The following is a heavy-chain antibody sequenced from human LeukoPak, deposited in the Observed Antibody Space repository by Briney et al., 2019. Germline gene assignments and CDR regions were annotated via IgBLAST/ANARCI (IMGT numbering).Heavy chain of an antibody. V-gene: IGHV4-31*03. D-gene: IGHD6-19*01. Sequence: SETLSLTCTVSGVSISSGDYYWSWVRQHPGTGLEWIGYIYYSGNTYYNPSLKSRVTISVDTSKNQFSLKLSSVTAADTAVYFCAREGYAAVAGHDAFDIWGQGTMVTVSS. CDR1: GVSISSGDYY. J-gene: IGHJ3*02. CDR2: IYYSGNT. CDR3: AREGYAAVAGHDAFDI.